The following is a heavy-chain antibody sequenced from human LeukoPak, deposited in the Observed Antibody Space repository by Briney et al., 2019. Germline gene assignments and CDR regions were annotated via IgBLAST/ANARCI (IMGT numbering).Heavy chain of an antibody. CDR2: IYYSGST. J-gene: IGHJ6*03. D-gene: IGHD4-11*01. V-gene: IGHV4-59*01. CDR3: ARMTTLHYYYMDV. CDR1: GGSINSYY. Sequence: SETLSLTCTVSGGSINSYYWSWIRQPPGKGLEWIGYIYYSGSTNYSPSLKSRVTISVDTSKNQFSLKLSSVTAADTAVYYCARMTTLHYYYMDVWGKGTTVTVSS.